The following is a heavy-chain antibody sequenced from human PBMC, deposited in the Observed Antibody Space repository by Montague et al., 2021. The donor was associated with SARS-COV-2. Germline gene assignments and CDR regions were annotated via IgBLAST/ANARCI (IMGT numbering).Heavy chain of an antibody. CDR2: IYYRGST. J-gene: IGHJ5*02. V-gene: IGHV4-39*07. CDR3: ARVNTVRVYWFDP. CDR1: GDSISNFLYY. Sequence: SETLSLTCTVSGDSISNFLYYWGWLRQPPGKGLEWIGSIYYRGSTYYRPSLKSRLTISVDTSKNQFSLKLSSVTAADTAVYYCARVNTVRVYWFDPWGQGTLVTVSS. D-gene: IGHD4-11*01.